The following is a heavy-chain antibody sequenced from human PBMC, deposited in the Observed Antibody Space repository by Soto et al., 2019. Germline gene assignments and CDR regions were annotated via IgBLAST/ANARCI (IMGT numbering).Heavy chain of an antibody. CDR1: GGSISSGGYY. V-gene: IGHV4-31*03. Sequence: QVQLQESGPGLVKPSQTLSLTCTVSGGSISSGGYYWSWIRQHPGKGLEWIGYIYDSGSTYYNPSLKSRVTISVDTAKNQFSLKLSSVTAADTAVYYCARVRGSPGTMFGVPMRRWFDPWGQGTLVTVSS. CDR2: IYDSGST. D-gene: IGHD3-3*01. J-gene: IGHJ5*02. CDR3: ARVRGSPGTMFGVPMRRWFDP.